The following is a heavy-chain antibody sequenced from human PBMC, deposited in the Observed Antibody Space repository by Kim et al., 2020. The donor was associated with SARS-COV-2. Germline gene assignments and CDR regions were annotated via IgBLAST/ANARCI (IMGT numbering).Heavy chain of an antibody. Sequence: SVKVSCKASGGTFSSYAISWVRQAPGQGLEWMGGIIPIFGTANYAQKFQGRVTITADESTSTAYMELSSLRSEDTALDYCSSSGRPRGFYGDYRRLDVW. CDR3: SSSGRPRGFYGDYRRLDV. J-gene: IGHJ6*01. CDR1: GGTFSSYA. D-gene: IGHD4-17*01. CDR2: IIPIFGTA. V-gene: IGHV1-69*13.